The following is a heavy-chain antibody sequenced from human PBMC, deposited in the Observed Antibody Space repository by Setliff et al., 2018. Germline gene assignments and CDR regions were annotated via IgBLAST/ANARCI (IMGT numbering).Heavy chain of an antibody. CDR3: ARGRNIAARLFDS. CDR1: GGTFSDYY. D-gene: IGHD6-6*01. CDR2: INHRGSA. V-gene: IGHV4-34*01. Sequence: SETLSLTCAAYGGTFSDYYWTWIRQPPGKGLEWVGEINHRGSATYNPSLKSRVTISVDTSKDQFSLEVASVTAADAGVYYCARGRNIAARLFDSWGQGTRVTVSS. J-gene: IGHJ4*02.